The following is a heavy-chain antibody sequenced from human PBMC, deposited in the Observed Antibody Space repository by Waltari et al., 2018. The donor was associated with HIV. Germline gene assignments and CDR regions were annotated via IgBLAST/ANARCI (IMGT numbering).Heavy chain of an antibody. J-gene: IGHJ4*02. CDR1: GGSITSYY. Sequence: QVLLQASGPGLVKPSATLSLTCTVIGGSITSYYWSWIRPPPGKGLEWIGYIYYSGSTNYNPSLKSRATISVDTSKNQVSLKLSSVTAADTAVYYCASRGMHYYDSSGYYSWGQGTLVTVSS. CDR2: IYYSGST. V-gene: IGHV4-59*01. CDR3: ASRGMHYYDSSGYYS. D-gene: IGHD3-22*01.